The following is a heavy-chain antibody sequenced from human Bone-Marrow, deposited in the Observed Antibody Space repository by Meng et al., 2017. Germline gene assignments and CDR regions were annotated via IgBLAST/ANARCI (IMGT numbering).Heavy chain of an antibody. CDR2: ISGTGAII. CDR1: QFTFSNYE. D-gene: IGHD2-15*01. CDR3: ARPRAYCSGGSCYFGDAFDI. J-gene: IGHJ3*02. V-gene: IGHV3-48*03. Sequence: GGSLRLSCAASQFTFSNYEMSWVRQAPGKGLEWVSYISGTGAIIYYADSVKGRFTISRDNAKNSLYLQMNSLTAEDTAIYYCARPRAYCSGGSCYFGDAFDIWGQGTMVTVSS.